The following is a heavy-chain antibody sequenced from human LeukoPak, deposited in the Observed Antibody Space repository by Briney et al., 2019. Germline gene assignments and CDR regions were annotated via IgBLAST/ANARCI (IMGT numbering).Heavy chain of an antibody. D-gene: IGHD6-6*01. J-gene: IGHJ3*02. Sequence: SETLSLTCTVSGGSISSGGYYWSWIRQHPGKGLEWIGYIYYSGSTYYNPSLKSRVTISVDTSKNQFSLKLSSVTAADTAVYYWARGEVYDAFDIWGQGTMVTVSS. CDR1: GGSISSGGYY. CDR3: ARGEVYDAFDI. CDR2: IYYSGST. V-gene: IGHV4-31*03.